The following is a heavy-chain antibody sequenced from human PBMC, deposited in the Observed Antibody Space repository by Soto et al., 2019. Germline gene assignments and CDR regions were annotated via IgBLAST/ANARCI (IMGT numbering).Heavy chain of an antibody. V-gene: IGHV1-8*02. CDR2: MNPGSGKT. Sequence: AQVKVSCKSSGYTFVNLDISWVRQAAGQGLEWLGWMNPGSGKTGYASKFQGRVAMTRDASTGTSHLELSSLTSDDTAVYYCAIMASAGPPNWFDPRGQGTLVTVFS. J-gene: IGHJ5*02. CDR1: GYTFVNLD. CDR3: AIMASAGPPNWFDP. D-gene: IGHD6-13*01.